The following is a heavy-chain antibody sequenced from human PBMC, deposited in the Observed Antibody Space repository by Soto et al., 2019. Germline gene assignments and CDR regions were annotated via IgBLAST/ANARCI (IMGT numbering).Heavy chain of an antibody. CDR2: IIPIFGTA. CDR1: GGTFSSYA. Sequence: ASVKVSCKASGGTFSSYAISWVRQAPGQGPEWMGGIIPIFGTANYAQKFQGRVTITADESTSTAYMELSSLRSEDTAVYYCARGRAGAIVATITSGPRGYYYGMDVWGQGTTVTVS. J-gene: IGHJ6*02. V-gene: IGHV1-69*13. D-gene: IGHD5-12*01. CDR3: ARGRAGAIVATITSGPRGYYYGMDV.